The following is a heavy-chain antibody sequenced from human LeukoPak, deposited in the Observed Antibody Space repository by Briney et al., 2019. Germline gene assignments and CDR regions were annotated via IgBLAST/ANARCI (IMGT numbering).Heavy chain of an antibody. CDR3: ARAMITMIRGVMGY. Sequence: GASVKVSCKASGYTFTGYYRHWMRQAPGQGLEWMGWINPNSGGTNYAQKFQGRVTMTRDTSISTAYMELSRLRSDDTAVYYCARAMITMIRGVMGYWGQGTLVTVSS. CDR2: INPNSGGT. V-gene: IGHV1-2*02. J-gene: IGHJ4*02. D-gene: IGHD3-10*01. CDR1: GYTFTGYY.